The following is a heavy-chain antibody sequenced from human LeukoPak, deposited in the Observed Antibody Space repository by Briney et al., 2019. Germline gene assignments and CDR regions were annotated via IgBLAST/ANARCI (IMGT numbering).Heavy chain of an antibody. J-gene: IGHJ5*02. D-gene: IGHD2-2*01. CDR1: GYFISRGYQ. CDR2: IYHAGSA. Sequence: SGTLSLTRAVSGYFISRGYQWAGIRQPPGKGLEGIGSIYHAGSANYTRSLESRVTISVHTSNNQFSLKLSSMTAADTAVCYCARDPRWLTPDCTSISCYENYFGPWGQGTLVTVSS. CDR3: ARDPRWLTPDCTSISCYENYFGP. V-gene: IGHV4-38-2*02.